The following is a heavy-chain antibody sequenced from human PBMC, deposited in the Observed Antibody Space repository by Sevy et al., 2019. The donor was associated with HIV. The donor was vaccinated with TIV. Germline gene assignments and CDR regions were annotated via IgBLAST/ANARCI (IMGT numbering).Heavy chain of an antibody. CDR1: GGSLSSYY. V-gene: IGHV4-59*13. Sequence: SETLSLTCTVSGGSLSSYYWSWIRQPPGKGLEYIGYVHYTGRTDYNPSLTSRVTMSLDTSKTHFSLNLNSVTAADTAVYYCARDYYMNPGNLQHWGQGALVTVSS. CDR3: ARDYYMNPGNLQH. D-gene: IGHD3-22*01. CDR2: VHYTGRT. J-gene: IGHJ1*01.